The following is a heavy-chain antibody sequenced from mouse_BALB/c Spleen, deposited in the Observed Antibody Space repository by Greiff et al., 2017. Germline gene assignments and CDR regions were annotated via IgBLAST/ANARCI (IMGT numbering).Heavy chain of an antibody. V-gene: IGHV5-6*01. CDR1: GFTFSSYG. Sequence: EVKLVESGGDLVKPGGSLKLSCAASGFTFSSYGMSWVRQTPDKRLEWVATISSGGSYTYYPDSVKGRFTISRDNAKNTLYLQMSSLKSEDTAMYYCTRDRYRYDGFAYWGQGTLVTVSA. CDR2: ISSGGSYT. J-gene: IGHJ3*01. CDR3: TRDRYRYDGFAY. D-gene: IGHD2-14*01.